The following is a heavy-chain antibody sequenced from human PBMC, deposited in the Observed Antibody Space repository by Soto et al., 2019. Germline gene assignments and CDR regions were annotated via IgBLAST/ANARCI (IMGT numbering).Heavy chain of an antibody. Sequence: ASVKVSCKASGYTFTGYYMHWVRQAPGQGLEWMGWINPNSGGTNYAQKFQGWVTMTRDTSISTAYMELSRLRSDDTAVYYCARYWGIAVAGTLLETTSGFDYWGQGTLVTVSS. CDR1: GYTFTGYY. V-gene: IGHV1-2*04. D-gene: IGHD6-19*01. CDR2: INPNSGGT. CDR3: ARYWGIAVAGTLLETTSGFDY. J-gene: IGHJ4*02.